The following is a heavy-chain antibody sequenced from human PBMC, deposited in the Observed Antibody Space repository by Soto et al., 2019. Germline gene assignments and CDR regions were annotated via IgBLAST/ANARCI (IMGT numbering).Heavy chain of an antibody. J-gene: IGHJ4*02. V-gene: IGHV3-30-3*01. D-gene: IGHD3-10*01. CDR1: GFTFSSYA. CDR3: ARDLGPYGSGSGFDY. Sequence: GGSLRLSCAASGFTFSSYAMHWARQAPGKGLEWVAVISYDGSNKYYADSAKGRFTISRDNSKNTLYLQMNSLRAEDTAVYYCARDLGPYGSGSGFDYWGQGTLVTVSS. CDR2: ISYDGSNK.